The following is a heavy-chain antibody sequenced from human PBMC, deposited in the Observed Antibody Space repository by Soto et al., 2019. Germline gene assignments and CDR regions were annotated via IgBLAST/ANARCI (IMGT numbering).Heavy chain of an antibody. V-gene: IGHV3-74*01. CDR2: LNPNGTFT. CDR3: ARGGTSTTYWGVVYK. D-gene: IGHD7-27*01. J-gene: IGHJ4*02. Sequence: EVQLVESGGGLVQPGGSLRLSCAGSGFTFSGYWMHWVRQAPGKGPVWVSRLNPNGTFTTNADSVKGRFTISRDNAKNTVYLQMNSLRADDSAVDYCARGGTSTTYWGVVYKWGQGTLVAVSS. CDR1: GFTFSGYW.